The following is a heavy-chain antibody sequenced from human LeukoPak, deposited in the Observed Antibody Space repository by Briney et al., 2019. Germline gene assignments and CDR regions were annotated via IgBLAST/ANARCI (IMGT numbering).Heavy chain of an antibody. CDR2: ISWDGGST. J-gene: IGHJ4*02. CDR1: GFTFDDYA. Sequence: GGSLRLSCAASGFTFDDYAMHWVRQAPGKGLEWVSLISWDGGSTYYADSVKGRFTISRDNSKNSLYLQMNSLRAEDTAVYYCAKDDYYDTSGYRDWGQGTLVTVSS. D-gene: IGHD3-22*01. V-gene: IGHV3-43D*03. CDR3: AKDDYYDTSGYRD.